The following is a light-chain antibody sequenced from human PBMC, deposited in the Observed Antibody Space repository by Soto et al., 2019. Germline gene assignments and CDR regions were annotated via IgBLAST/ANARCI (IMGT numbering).Light chain of an antibody. Sequence: QSVLTQPRSVSGSPGQSVTISCTGTSSDVGGSSYVSWYQQHPDKAPKLMIYDVNERPSGVPDRFSGSKSGNTASLTISGLQAEDEADYYCCSYTGRYTSVFGGGTKVTVL. CDR2: DVN. V-gene: IGLV2-11*01. CDR3: CSYTGRYTSV. J-gene: IGLJ2*01. CDR1: SSDVGGSSY.